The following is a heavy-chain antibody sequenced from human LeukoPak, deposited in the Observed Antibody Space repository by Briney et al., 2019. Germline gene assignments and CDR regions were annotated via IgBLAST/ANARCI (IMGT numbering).Heavy chain of an antibody. J-gene: IGHJ6*02. CDR2: ISSDGSDK. D-gene: IGHD3-10*01. V-gene: IGHV3-33*01. CDR1: GLTFSTYG. Sequence: PGRSLRLSCAASGLTFSTYGVHWVRQAPGKGLEWVAVISSDGSDKYHADSVKGRFTICRDNSKKTVYLQINSLRAEDSAVYYSAREGYYASQGFSYRRTYYYGLDEWGQGTTVIVSS. CDR3: AREGYYASQGFSYRRTYYYGLDE.